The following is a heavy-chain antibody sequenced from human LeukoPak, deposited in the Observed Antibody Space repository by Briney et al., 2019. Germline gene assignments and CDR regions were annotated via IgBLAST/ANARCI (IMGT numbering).Heavy chain of an antibody. Sequence: GGSLRLSCTACGLTFSSYGKHWVRQAPGKGLGWVAVISDDGSNEYYADSVKGRFTISRDNAKNSLYLQMNSLRAEDTAVYYCAGRMCWGQGTLVTVSS. CDR1: GLTFSSYG. D-gene: IGHD2-8*01. CDR3: AGRMC. J-gene: IGHJ1*01. V-gene: IGHV3-30*03. CDR2: ISDDGSNE.